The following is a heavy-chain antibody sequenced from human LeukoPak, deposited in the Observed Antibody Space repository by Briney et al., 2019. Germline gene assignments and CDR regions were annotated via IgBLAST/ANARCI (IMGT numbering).Heavy chain of an antibody. CDR3: AKDPYGGKNGFDY. J-gene: IGHJ4*02. Sequence: PGGSLRLSCAASGFTFSSYGMHWVRQAPGKGLEWVAVMWYDGSNKYYADSLKGRFTISRDNSKNTLYLQMNSLRAEDTAVYYCAKDPYGGKNGFDYWGQGTLVTVSS. D-gene: IGHD4-23*01. CDR2: MWYDGSNK. V-gene: IGHV3-33*06. CDR1: GFTFSSYG.